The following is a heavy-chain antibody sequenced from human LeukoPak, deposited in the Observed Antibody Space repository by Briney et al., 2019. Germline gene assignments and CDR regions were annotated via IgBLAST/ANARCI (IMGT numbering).Heavy chain of an antibody. Sequence: GASVKVSCTASGYTFTSYAMYWVRQAPGQGLEWMGWINTNTGNPTYAQGFTGRFVFSLDTSVSTAYLQISSLKAEDTAVYYCATRTATMITPYWGQGTLVTVSS. D-gene: IGHD4-23*01. J-gene: IGHJ4*02. CDR2: INTNTGNP. CDR1: GYTFTSYA. V-gene: IGHV7-4-1*02. CDR3: ATRTATMITPY.